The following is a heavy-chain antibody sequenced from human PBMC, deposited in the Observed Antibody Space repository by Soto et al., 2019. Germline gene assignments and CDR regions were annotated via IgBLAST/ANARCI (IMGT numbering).Heavy chain of an antibody. D-gene: IGHD1-26*01. V-gene: IGHV1-69*01. CDR1: GGTFSSYA. CDR2: IIPIFGTA. CDR3: AREGGSYSTGAYGMDV. Sequence: QVQLVQSGAEVKKPGSSVKVSCKASGGTFSSYAISWVRQAPGQGLEWMGGIIPIFGTANYAQKFQCRVTITADESTSTAYMELSSLRSEDTAVYYCAREGGSYSTGAYGMDVWGQGTTVTVSS. J-gene: IGHJ6*02.